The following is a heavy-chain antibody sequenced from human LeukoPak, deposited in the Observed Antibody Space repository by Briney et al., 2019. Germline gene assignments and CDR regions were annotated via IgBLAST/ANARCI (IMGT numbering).Heavy chain of an antibody. V-gene: IGHV5-51*01. CDR1: GYSFTTYW. CDR2: IFPSNSNN. D-gene: IGHD4-23*01. J-gene: IGHJ4*02. CDR3: ASLIYGGNSALN. Sequence: TGESLKISCKASGYSFTTYWIGWVRQMPGKGLEWMGIIFPSNSNNRYSPSFEGQVTISADKSISTAYLQWSSLKASDTAMYYYASLIYGGNSALNWGQGTLVTVSS.